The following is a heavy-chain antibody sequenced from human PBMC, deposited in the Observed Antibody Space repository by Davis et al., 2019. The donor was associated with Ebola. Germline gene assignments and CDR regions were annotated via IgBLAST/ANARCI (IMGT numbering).Heavy chain of an antibody. CDR1: GGSFSGYY. V-gene: IGHV4-34*01. D-gene: IGHD4-17*01. J-gene: IGHJ4*02. CDR2: INHSGST. CDR3: AREGATAHDYGDHVPPFDY. Sequence: SETLSLTCAVYGGSFSGYYWSWIRQPPGKGLEWIGEINHSGSTNYNPSLKSRVTISVDTSKNQFSLKLSSVTAADTAVYYCAREGATAHDYGDHVPPFDYWGQGTLVTVSS.